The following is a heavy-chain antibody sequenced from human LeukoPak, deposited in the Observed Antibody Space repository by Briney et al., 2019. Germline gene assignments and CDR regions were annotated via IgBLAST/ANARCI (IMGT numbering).Heavy chain of an antibody. D-gene: IGHD4-23*01. CDR3: AREDGGKLGY. Sequence: GGSLRLSCGASGFTFDDYWMSWVRQAPGQGLEWVANINQDGREKYYLDSAKGRFTISRDNARNSLYLQVNSLRAEDTAVYYCAREDGGKLGYWGQGTLVTVSS. CDR1: GFTFDDYW. J-gene: IGHJ4*02. CDR2: INQDGREK. V-gene: IGHV3-7*01.